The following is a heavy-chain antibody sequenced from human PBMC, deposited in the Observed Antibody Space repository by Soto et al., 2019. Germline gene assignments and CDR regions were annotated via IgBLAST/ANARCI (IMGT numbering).Heavy chain of an antibody. V-gene: IGHV1-8*01. D-gene: IGHD2-15*01. J-gene: IGHJ5*02. CDR2: MNPNSGNT. CDR3: ARGPPWYCSGGSCYSGEKYNWFDP. Sequence: ASVKVSCKASGYTFTSYDINWVRQATGQGLEWMGWMNPNSGNTGYAQKFQGRVTMTRNTSISTAYMELSSLRSEDTAVYYCARGPPWYCSGGSCYSGEKYNWFDPWCQGTLVTVSS. CDR1: GYTFTSYD.